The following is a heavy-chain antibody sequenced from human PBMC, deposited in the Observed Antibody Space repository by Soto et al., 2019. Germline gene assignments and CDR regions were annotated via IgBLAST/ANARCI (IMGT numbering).Heavy chain of an antibody. CDR2: IYYRGNT. CDR1: GDSINSDKYY. J-gene: IGHJ4*02. D-gene: IGHD3-9*01. CDR3: ARLEGLATISYCFDF. V-gene: IGHV4-39*01. Sequence: SETLSLTYSVYGDSINSDKYYWGWIRQPPGKGLEWIGSIYYRGNTYYNPSLQTRVTISLDKSKSQFSLRLNSVTAADSAVYFCARLEGLATISYCFDFWGQGAQVTVSS.